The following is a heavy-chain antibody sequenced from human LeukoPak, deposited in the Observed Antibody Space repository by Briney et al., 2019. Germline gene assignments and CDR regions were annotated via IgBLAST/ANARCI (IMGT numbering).Heavy chain of an antibody. CDR3: ARGSGYLNFDY. CDR2: IIPILGIA. CDR1: GGTFSSYA. Sequence: GASVKVSCKASGGTFSSYAISWVRQAPGQGLEWMGRIIPILGIANYAQKFQGRVTITADKSTSTAYMELSSLRSEDTAVCYCARGSGYLNFDYWGQGTLVTVSS. V-gene: IGHV1-69*04. D-gene: IGHD3-3*01. J-gene: IGHJ4*02.